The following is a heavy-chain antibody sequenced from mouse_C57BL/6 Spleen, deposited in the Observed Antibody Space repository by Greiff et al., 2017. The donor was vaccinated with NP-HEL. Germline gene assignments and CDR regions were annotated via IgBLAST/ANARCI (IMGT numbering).Heavy chain of an antibody. D-gene: IGHD1-1*02. V-gene: IGHV14-1*01. CDR3: TRYGPYYFDY. J-gene: IGHJ2*01. CDR2: IDPEGGGN. CDR1: GFNIKDYY. Sequence: VQLQQSGAELVRPGASVKLSCTASGFNIKDYYMHWVKQRPEQGLGWIGRIDPEGGGNEYAPKFPGKATMTADTSSNTAYLQLSSLTSEDTAVYYCTRYGPYYFDYWGQGTTLTVSS.